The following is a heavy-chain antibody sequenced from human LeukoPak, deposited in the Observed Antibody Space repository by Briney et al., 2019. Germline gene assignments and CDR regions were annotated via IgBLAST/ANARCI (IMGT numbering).Heavy chain of an antibody. CDR2: IYPGDSDT. V-gene: IGHV5-51*01. CDR3: ARERGYGGIAAAGASDAFDI. J-gene: IGHJ3*02. D-gene: IGHD6-13*01. Sequence: GESLKISCKGSGYSFTSYWIGWVRQMPGKGLEWMGIIYPGDSDTRYSPSFQGQVTISADKSISTAYLQWSSLKASDTAMYYCARERGYGGIAAAGASDAFDIWGQGTMVTVSS. CDR1: GYSFTSYW.